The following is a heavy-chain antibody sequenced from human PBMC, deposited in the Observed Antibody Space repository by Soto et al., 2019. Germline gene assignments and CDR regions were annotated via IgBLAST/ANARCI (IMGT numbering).Heavy chain of an antibody. CDR2: ISSGSSYT. J-gene: IGHJ4*02. Sequence: GGSLRLSCAASGFTFSSFGMNWVRQAPGKGLGWVSSISSGSSYTYYADSVKGRFTISRDNAKNSLYLQMNSLRAGDTAVYYCVRFTAVTVGPGATGFDFWGQGTLVTVSS. D-gene: IGHD6-19*01. V-gene: IGHV3-21*04. CDR1: GFTFSSFG. CDR3: VRFTAVTVGPGATGFDF.